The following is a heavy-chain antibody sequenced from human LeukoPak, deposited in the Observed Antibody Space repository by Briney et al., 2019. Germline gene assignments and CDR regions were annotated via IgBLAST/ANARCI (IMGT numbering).Heavy chain of an antibody. J-gene: IGHJ4*02. CDR3: ARTGEGGFDY. CDR2: IVVGSGNT. D-gene: IGHD7-27*01. CDR1: GFTFTSSA. Sequence: ASVKVSCKASGFTFTSSAEQWVRQARGQRLEWIGWIVVGSGNTNYAQKFQERVTITRDMSTSTAYMELSSLRSEDTAVYYCARTGEGGFDYWGQGTLVTVSS. V-gene: IGHV1-58*01.